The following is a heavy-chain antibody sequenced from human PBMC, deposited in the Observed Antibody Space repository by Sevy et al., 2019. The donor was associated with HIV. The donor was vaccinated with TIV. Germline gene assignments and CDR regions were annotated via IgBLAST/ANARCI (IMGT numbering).Heavy chain of an antibody. CDR3: AMMVWFGELTEDY. J-gene: IGHJ4*02. CDR2: ISGSGGST. D-gene: IGHD3-10*01. CDR1: GFTFSSYA. Sequence: GGSLRLSCAASGFTFSSYAMSWVRQAPGKGLEWVSAISGSGGSTYYADPVKGRFTISRDNSKNTLYLQMNSLRAEDTAVYYCAMMVWFGELTEDYWGQGTLVTVSS. V-gene: IGHV3-23*01.